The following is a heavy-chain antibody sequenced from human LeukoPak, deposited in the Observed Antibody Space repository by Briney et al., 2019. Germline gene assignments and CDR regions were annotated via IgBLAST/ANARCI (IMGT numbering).Heavy chain of an antibody. CDR3: AGTMSTGAGIDS. CDR1: GGSISSSSYY. D-gene: IGHD1-26*01. Sequence: SETLSLTCTVSGGSISSSSYYWGWIRQPPGKGLEWIGSIYYSGSTYYNPSLKSRVTISVDTSKNQFSLKLSSVTAADTAVYYCAGTMSTGAGIDSWGQGTLVTVSS. CDR2: IYYSGST. V-gene: IGHV4-39*01. J-gene: IGHJ4*02.